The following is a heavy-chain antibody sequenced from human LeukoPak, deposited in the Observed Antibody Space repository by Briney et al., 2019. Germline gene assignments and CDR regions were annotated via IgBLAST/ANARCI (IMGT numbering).Heavy chain of an antibody. J-gene: IGHJ4*02. CDR3: ARSEMATILVFYY. CDR1: GSTASSNY. Sequence: GRSLRPSSAPSGSTASSNYMSWDRQAHGNGLEWDSAIYSGGSPYYADSAKGRFTISRNNSKNQPTLHMNTRRPEDPAVYYGARSEMATILVFYYWREGILIAVSS. D-gene: IGHD5-24*01. CDR2: IYSGGSP. V-gene: IGHV3-53*01.